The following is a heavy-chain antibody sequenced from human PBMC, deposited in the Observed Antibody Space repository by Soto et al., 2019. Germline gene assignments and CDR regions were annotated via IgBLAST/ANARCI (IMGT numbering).Heavy chain of an antibody. J-gene: IGHJ5*02. D-gene: IGHD3-3*01. Sequence: QVELQESGPGLVKPSQTLSLTCTVSGGSISSGGFYWSWIRQLPEKGLEWIAYIFPSGSTSYNPSLRSAVSISADTSKNQLSLSLTSVTVADTAVYYCARGGSGDYWLEPWGQGIRVTVSS. CDR1: GGSISSGGFY. CDR2: IFPSGST. CDR3: ARGGSGDYWLEP. V-gene: IGHV4-31*01.